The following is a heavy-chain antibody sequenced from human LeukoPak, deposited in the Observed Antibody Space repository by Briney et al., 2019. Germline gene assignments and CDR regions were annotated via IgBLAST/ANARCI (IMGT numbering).Heavy chain of an antibody. D-gene: IGHD1-7*01. J-gene: IGHJ5*02. CDR1: AYTFSTSW. CDR3: ATVGTTGTRWFDP. CDR2: IFPLDSDT. Sequence: GESLKISCKGSAYTFSTSWIAWVRQMPGKGLEWMGIIFPLDSDTRYSPTLQGQVTISVDKSISTAYLQWSSLKTSDTAIYYCATVGTTGTRWFDPWGQGTLVTVSS. V-gene: IGHV5-51*01.